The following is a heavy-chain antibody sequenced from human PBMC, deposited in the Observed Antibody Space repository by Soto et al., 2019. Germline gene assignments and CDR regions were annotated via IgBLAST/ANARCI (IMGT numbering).Heavy chain of an antibody. CDR1: RFTFDNYA. J-gene: IGHJ4*02. CDR3: ALETGSYPKADFDY. CDR2: ISCDGINL. D-gene: IGHD3-10*01. V-gene: IGHV3-9*01. Sequence: EVHLVESGGVLGQPGRSLRLSCAASRFTFDNYALHWVRQAPGKGLEWVSGISCDGINLHYADSVKGRFTISIDNAKHALCLQLNTPTTEDTAFYFCALETGSYPKADFDYWGRGTLVTVSS.